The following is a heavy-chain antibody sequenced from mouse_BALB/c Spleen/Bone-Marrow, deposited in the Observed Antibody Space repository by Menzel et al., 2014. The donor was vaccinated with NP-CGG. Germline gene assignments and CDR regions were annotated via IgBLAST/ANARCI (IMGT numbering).Heavy chain of an antibody. Sequence: EVQLQESGAELVKPGASVKLSCTASGFNIKDTYMPWVKQRPEQGLEWIGRIDPANGNTKYDPKFQGKATITADTSSNTAYLQLSSLTSEDTAVYYCARYYYGYYFDYWGQGTTLTVSS. CDR2: IDPANGNT. CDR1: GFNIKDTY. CDR3: ARYYYGYYFDY. V-gene: IGHV14-3*02. D-gene: IGHD1-2*01. J-gene: IGHJ2*01.